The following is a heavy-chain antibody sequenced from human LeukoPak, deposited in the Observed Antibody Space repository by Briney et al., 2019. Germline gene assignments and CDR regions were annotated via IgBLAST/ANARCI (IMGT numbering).Heavy chain of an antibody. D-gene: IGHD3-22*01. V-gene: IGHV3-73*01. J-gene: IGHJ6*03. CDR3: TRHYYDSSGYYEPYYYYMDV. Sequence: GGSLRLSCAASGFTFSGSAMHWVRQASGKGLEWVGRIRSKANSYATAYAASVKGRFTISRDDSKNTAYLQMNSLKTEDTAVYYCTRHYYDSSGYYEPYYYYMDVWGKGTTVTISS. CDR1: GFTFSGSA. CDR2: IRSKANSYAT.